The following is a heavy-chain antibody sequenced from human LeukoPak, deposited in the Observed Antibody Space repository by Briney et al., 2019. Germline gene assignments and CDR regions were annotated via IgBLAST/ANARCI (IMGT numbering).Heavy chain of an antibody. Sequence: SQTLSLTCTVSGGSISSGDYYWSRIRQPPGKGLEWIGYIYYSGSTYYNPSLKSRVTISVDTSKNQFSLKLSSVTAADTAVYYCARYREYCSGGSCQGYYYGMDVWGNGATVTVSS. D-gene: IGHD2-15*01. CDR3: ARYREYCSGGSCQGYYYGMDV. V-gene: IGHV4-30-4*01. J-gene: IGHJ6*04. CDR2: IYYSGST. CDR1: GGSISSGDYY.